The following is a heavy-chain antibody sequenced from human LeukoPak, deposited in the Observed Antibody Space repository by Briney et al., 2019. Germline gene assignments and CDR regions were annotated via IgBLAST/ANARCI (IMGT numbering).Heavy chain of an antibody. CDR3: ARARDGYNALFDY. Sequence: SETLSLTCTVSGGSISSSSYYWGWIRQPPGKGLEWIGSIYYSGSTYYNPSLKSRVTISVDTSKNQFSLMLSSVTAADTAVYYCARARDGYNALFDYWGQGTLVTVSS. CDR1: GGSISSSSYY. V-gene: IGHV4-39*07. D-gene: IGHD5-24*01. CDR2: IYYSGST. J-gene: IGHJ4*02.